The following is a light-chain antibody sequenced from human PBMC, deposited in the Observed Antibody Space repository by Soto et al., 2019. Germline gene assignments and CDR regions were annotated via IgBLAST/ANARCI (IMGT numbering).Light chain of an antibody. CDR1: QSIRFL. CDR2: DAS. CDR3: QQCNSYSLT. V-gene: IGKV1-5*01. J-gene: IGKJ4*01. Sequence: DTQMTQSPTSLSASVGGRITITGRASQSIRFLVAWYQQKPGKAPKLLIYDASSLQSGVPSRFSGSGSGTDFTLTISSLQPDDFATYYCQQCNSYSLTFGGGTKVDIK.